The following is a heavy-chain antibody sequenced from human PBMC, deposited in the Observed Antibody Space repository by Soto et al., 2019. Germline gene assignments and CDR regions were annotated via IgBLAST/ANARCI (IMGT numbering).Heavy chain of an antibody. J-gene: IGHJ6*02. D-gene: IGHD2-21*02. CDR2: IYYSGST. CDR3: ARDVLIYCGGDCYSHYGMDV. CDR1: GGSISSYY. V-gene: IGHV4-59*01. Sequence: SETLSLTCTVSGGSISSYYWSWIRQPPGKGLEWIGYIYYSGSTNYNPSLKSRVTISVDTSKNQFSLKLSSVTAADTAVYYCARDVLIYCGGDCYSHYGMDVWGQGTTVTVSS.